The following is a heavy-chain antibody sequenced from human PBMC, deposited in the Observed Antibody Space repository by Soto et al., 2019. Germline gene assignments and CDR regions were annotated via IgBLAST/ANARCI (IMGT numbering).Heavy chain of an antibody. CDR3: ARDRKTPYYDFWSGPSYGMDV. CDR2: IYYSGST. Sequence: SETLSLTCTVSGGSISSYYWSWIRQPPGKGLEWIGYIYYSGSTNYNPSLKSRVTISVDTSKNQFSLKLSSVTAADTAVYYCARDRKTPYYDFWSGPSYGMDVWGKGTTVTVSS. J-gene: IGHJ6*04. CDR1: GGSISSYY. V-gene: IGHV4-59*01. D-gene: IGHD3-3*01.